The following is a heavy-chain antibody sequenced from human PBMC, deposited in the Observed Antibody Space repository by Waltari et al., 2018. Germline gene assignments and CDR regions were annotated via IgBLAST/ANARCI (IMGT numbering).Heavy chain of an antibody. CDR2: IKEDGTEE. J-gene: IGHJ4*02. CDR3: ARVSKGIHFDY. CDR1: GFTFSDYY. V-gene: IGHV3-7*04. Sequence: EVHLVESGGGLVQPGGSLRLSCAASGFTFSDYYMTWVRQAPGKGLEWVAYIKEDGTEESYLDSLKGRFTISRDDAKNSLHLQMNSLRVEDTAIYYCARVSKGIHFDYWGQGTLVTVSS.